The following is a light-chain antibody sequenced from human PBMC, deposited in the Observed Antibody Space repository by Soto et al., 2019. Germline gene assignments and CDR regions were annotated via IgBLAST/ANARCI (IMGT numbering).Light chain of an antibody. Sequence: EIVMTQSPATLSVSPGERATLSCRASQSVGGTLAWYQQKPGQAPSLVIYGVSTRATGVPARFSGSGSGTEFTLTISSLQSEDFAVYYCQQYNNWPPWTFGQGTKVEIK. J-gene: IGKJ1*01. CDR1: QSVGGT. CDR2: GVS. CDR3: QQYNNWPPWT. V-gene: IGKV3-15*01.